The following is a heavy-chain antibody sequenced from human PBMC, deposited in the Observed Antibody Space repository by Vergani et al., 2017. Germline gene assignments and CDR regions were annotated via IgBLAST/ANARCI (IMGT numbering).Heavy chain of an antibody. CDR3: ARALDHSSGWYYDYGMDV. CDR1: GFTFSSYS. Sequence: EVQLVESGGGLVQPGGSLRLSCAASGFTFSSYSMNWVRQAPGKGLEWVSYISSSSSTIYYADSVKGRFTISRDNAKNSLYLQMNSLRDEDTAVYYCARALDHSSGWYYDYGMDVWGQGTTVTVSS. CDR2: ISSSSSTI. J-gene: IGHJ6*02. V-gene: IGHV3-48*02. D-gene: IGHD6-19*01.